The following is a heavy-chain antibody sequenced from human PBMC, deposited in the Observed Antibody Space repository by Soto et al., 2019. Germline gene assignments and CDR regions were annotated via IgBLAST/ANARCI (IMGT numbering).Heavy chain of an antibody. CDR1: GGSMSEYF. CDR3: ARDGYDGSGSPYPAY. Sequence: PSETLSLTCSVSGGSMSEYFWSWIRQSPGKGLEWIGYIYYLGSTDYNPSLKGRVTISVDTSKRQFSLRLTSVTAADTAVYYCARDGYDGSGSPYPAYWGQGTQVTVS. D-gene: IGHD3-10*01. CDR2: IYYLGST. J-gene: IGHJ4*02. V-gene: IGHV4-59*01.